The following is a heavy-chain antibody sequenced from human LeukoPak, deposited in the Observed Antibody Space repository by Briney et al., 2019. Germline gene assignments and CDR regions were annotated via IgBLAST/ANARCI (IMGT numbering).Heavy chain of an antibody. Sequence: PGGSLRLSCVVSGFTFNNAWMSWVRQAPGKGLEWVGRINYKTNGGTVDYAAAVKGRFIISRDDSKDTLYLQMNSLQTEDTGIYYCATDHRTIYGVVFPDYWGQGTLVTVSS. CDR2: INYKTNGGTV. D-gene: IGHD3-3*01. V-gene: IGHV3-15*01. CDR1: GFTFNNAW. CDR3: ATDHRTIYGVVFPDY. J-gene: IGHJ4*02.